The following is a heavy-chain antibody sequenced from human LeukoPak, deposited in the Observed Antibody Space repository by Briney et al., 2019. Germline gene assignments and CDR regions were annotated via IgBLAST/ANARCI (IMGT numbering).Heavy chain of an antibody. V-gene: IGHV1-58*01. CDR3: AAGGSSSWYLMEH. CDR2: IVVCSGNT. Sequence: SVKVSCKASGFTFTISALQWVRQARGQRLEWIGWIVVCSGNTNYAQKFQERVTITRDMSTSTAYMELSSLRSEDTAVYYCAAGGSSSWYLMEHWGQGTLVTVSS. CDR1: GFTFTISA. D-gene: IGHD6-13*01. J-gene: IGHJ1*01.